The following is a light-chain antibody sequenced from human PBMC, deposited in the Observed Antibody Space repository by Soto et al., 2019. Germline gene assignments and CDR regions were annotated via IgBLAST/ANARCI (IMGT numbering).Light chain of an antibody. CDR3: CSYAGRYSWV. J-gene: IGLJ3*02. V-gene: IGLV2-14*01. Sequence: QSVLTQPASVSGSPGQSITISCTGTSSDVGGYNFVSWYQQHPGKAPKLIIYEVTHRPSGVSNRFSGSKSGNTASLTISGLQAEDEADYYCCSYAGRYSWVFGGGTKLTVL. CDR1: SSDVGGYNF. CDR2: EVT.